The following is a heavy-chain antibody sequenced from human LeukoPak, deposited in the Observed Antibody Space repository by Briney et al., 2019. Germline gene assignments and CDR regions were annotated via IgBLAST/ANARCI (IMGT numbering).Heavy chain of an antibody. Sequence: GGSLRLSCAASGFTFSSYAMHWVRQAPGKGLEWVAVISYDGSNKYYADSVKGRFTISRDNSKNTLYLQMNSLRAEDTAVYYCAKGGAYYYDLDYWGQGTLVTVSS. V-gene: IGHV3-30-3*01. CDR3: AKGGAYYYDLDY. J-gene: IGHJ4*02. CDR2: ISYDGSNK. CDR1: GFTFSSYA. D-gene: IGHD3-22*01.